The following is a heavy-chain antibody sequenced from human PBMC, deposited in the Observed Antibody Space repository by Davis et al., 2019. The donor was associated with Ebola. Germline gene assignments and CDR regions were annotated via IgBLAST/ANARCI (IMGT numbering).Heavy chain of an antibody. Sequence: SETLSLTCTVSGASIIHDDHAWSWIRQPPGKGLEWIWYIYHSGSTYSNPSLKSRVTISVDRSKNQFSLKLTSVTAADTAVYYCARDGRGMDVWGQGTTVTVSS. J-gene: IGHJ6*02. V-gene: IGHV4-30-2*01. CDR1: GASIIHDDHA. CDR3: ARDGRGMDV. CDR2: IYHSGST.